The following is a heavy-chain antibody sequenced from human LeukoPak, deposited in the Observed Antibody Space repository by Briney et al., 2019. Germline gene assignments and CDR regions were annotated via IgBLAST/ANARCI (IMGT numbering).Heavy chain of an antibody. CDR1: GFTFSSYA. Sequence: GGSLRLSCAASGFTFSSYAMSWVRQAPGKGLEWVSAISGSGGSTYYADSVKGRFTISRDNSKNTLYLQMNSLRAEDTAVYYCAKVASLYGDYVDYYYGMDVWGQGTTVTVSS. D-gene: IGHD4-17*01. V-gene: IGHV3-23*01. J-gene: IGHJ6*02. CDR3: AKVASLYGDYVDYYYGMDV. CDR2: ISGSGGST.